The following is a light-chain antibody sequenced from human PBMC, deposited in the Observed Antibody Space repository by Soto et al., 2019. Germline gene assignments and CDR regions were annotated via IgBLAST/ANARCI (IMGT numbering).Light chain of an antibody. CDR3: QQYGSSPPYT. V-gene: IGKV3-11*01. Sequence: IVLTQSPATLSLSLGERATLSCRASQSVGDYLAWYQQQPGQPPSLLISDASNRAAGIPARFSGSGSGTDFTLTISSLEPEDFAVYFCQQYGSSPPYTFGQGTKLEIK. CDR2: DAS. CDR1: QSVGDY. J-gene: IGKJ2*01.